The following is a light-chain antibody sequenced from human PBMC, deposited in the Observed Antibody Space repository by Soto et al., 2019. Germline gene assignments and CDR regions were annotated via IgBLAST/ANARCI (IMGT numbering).Light chain of an antibody. Sequence: DVVMTQSPLSLPVTLGQPASISCRSSQSLVYSDGNTYLNWFQQGPGQSPRRLIYKVSNRDSGVPDRFSGRGSGTDFTLKISRVEAEDVGVYYCMQATRWPRTFDQGTKLQIK. V-gene: IGKV2-30*01. CDR1: QSLVYSDGNTY. CDR2: KVS. CDR3: MQATRWPRT. J-gene: IGKJ2*01.